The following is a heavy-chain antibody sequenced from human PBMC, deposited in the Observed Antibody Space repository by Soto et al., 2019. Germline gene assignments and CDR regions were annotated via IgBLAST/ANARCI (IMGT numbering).Heavy chain of an antibody. J-gene: IGHJ4*02. CDR2: ISGSGGST. CDR1: GFTFSNYA. CDR3: AKQSGIVVVPDATTDY. Sequence: PGGSLGLSCAASGFTFSNYAMSWVRQAPGKGLEWVSAISGSGGSTYYADSVKGRFTISRDNSKNTLYLQMNSLRAEDTAVYYCAKQSGIVVVPDATTDYWGQGTLVTVSS. V-gene: IGHV3-23*01. D-gene: IGHD2-2*01.